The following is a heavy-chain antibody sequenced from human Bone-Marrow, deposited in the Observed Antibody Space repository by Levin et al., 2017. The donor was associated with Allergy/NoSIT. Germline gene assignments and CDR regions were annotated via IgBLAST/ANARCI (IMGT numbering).Heavy chain of an antibody. CDR2: ISYSGST. D-gene: IGHD4-17*01. V-gene: IGHV4-59*01. Sequence: SETLSLTCTVSGGSISSYYWSWIRQPPGKGLEWIGYISYSGSTNYNPSLKSRVTISVDTSKNQFSLKLSSVTAADTAVYYCARDRTVTTTKVYYYGMDLWGQGTTVTVSS. J-gene: IGHJ6*02. CDR3: ARDRTVTTTKVYYYGMDL. CDR1: GGSISSYY.